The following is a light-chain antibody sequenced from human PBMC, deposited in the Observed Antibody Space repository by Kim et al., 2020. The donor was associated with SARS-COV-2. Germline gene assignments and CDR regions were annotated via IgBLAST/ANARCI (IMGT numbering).Light chain of an antibody. J-gene: IGLJ3*02. CDR3: QSYDSTNVWV. Sequence: NFMLIQPHSVSESPGKTVTISCTGSSGSIARNYVQWYQQRPGSAPTVVIYEDSQRPSGVPDRFSGSIDSSSNSASLTIARLKTEDEADYYCQSYDSTNVWVFGGGTQLTVL. V-gene: IGLV6-57*02. CDR2: EDS. CDR1: SGSIARNY.